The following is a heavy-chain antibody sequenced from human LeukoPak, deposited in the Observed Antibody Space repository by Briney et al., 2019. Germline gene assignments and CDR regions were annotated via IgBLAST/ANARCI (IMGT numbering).Heavy chain of an antibody. V-gene: IGHV3-7*01. CDR2: IKQDGSEK. J-gene: IGHJ4*02. D-gene: IGHD2-2*01. CDR1: GFTFSSYW. Sequence: PGGSLRLSCAASGFTFSSYWMSWVRQAPGKGLEWVANIKQDGSEKYYVDSVKGRFTVSRDNAKNSLYLQMNSLRAEDTAVYYCARLKLLWSNCFDYWGQGTLVTVSS. CDR3: ARLKLLWSNCFDY.